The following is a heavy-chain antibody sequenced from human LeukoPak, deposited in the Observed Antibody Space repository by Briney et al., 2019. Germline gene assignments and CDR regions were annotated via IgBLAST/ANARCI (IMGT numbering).Heavy chain of an antibody. CDR3: ARSGYSSTWYLQNFEFDY. V-gene: IGHV3-48*01. CDR1: GFTFSSYS. J-gene: IGHJ4*02. D-gene: IGHD2-2*01. Sequence: PGGSLRLSCAASGFTFSSYSMNWVRQAPGKGLEWVSYISSSSSTIYYADSVKGRFTISRDNAKNSLYLQMNSLRAEDTAVYFCARSGYSSTWYLQNFEFDYWGQGTLVTVSS. CDR2: ISSSSSTI.